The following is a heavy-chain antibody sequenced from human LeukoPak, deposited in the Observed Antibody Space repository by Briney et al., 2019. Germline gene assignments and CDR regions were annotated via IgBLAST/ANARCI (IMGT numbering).Heavy chain of an antibody. D-gene: IGHD2-15*01. CDR3: ARDRRYCSGGSCRVHYFDY. V-gene: IGHV1-69*04. J-gene: IGHJ4*02. CDR2: IIPILGIA. CDR1: GGTFSSYA. Sequence: SVKVSCKASGGTFSSYAISWVRQAPGQGPERMGRIIPILGIANYAQKFQGRVTITADKSTSTAYMELSSLRSEDTAVYYCARDRRYCSGGSCRVHYFDYWGQGTLVTVSS.